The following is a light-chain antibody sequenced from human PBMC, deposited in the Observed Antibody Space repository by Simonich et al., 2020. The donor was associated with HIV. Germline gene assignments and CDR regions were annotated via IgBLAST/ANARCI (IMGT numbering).Light chain of an antibody. CDR3: QQYNSYSPYI. V-gene: IGKV1-5*03. CDR1: QSIIRW. Sequence: DIQMTQSPSNLSASVGDRVTITCRARQSIIRWLAWYQQKPGKAPKLLIYKASSLTSGVPSRFSGSGSGTEFTLTISSLQPDDFATYYCQQYNSYSPYIFGQGTKLEIK. J-gene: IGKJ2*01. CDR2: KAS.